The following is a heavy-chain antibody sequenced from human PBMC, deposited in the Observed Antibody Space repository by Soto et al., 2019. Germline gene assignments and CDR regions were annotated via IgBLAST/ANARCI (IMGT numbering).Heavy chain of an antibody. CDR3: GKWGYSGYGLDV. CDR2: TSYDGSNK. CDR1: GFTFSNFG. D-gene: IGHD1-26*01. V-gene: IGHV3-30*18. Sequence: QVQLVESGGGVVQPGRSLRLSCSASGFTFSNFGILWVRQAPGKGLEWVASTSYDGSNKYYADSVKGRFTISKDNSKNTVYLQMNSPRAEDTSVYYCGKWGYSGYGLDVWGQGTTVTVSS. J-gene: IGHJ6*02.